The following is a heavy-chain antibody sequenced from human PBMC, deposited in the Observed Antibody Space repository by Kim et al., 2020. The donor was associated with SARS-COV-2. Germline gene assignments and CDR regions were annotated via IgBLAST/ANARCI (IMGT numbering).Heavy chain of an antibody. CDR3: ARDRLSTVTIYYYYYGMDV. J-gene: IGHJ6*02. V-gene: IGHV1-18*01. D-gene: IGHD4-17*01. Sequence: ASVKVSCKASGYTFTSYGISWVRQAPGQGLEWMGWISAYNGNTNYAQKLQGRVTMTTDTSTSTAYMELRSLRSDDTAVYYCARDRLSTVTIYYYYYGMDVWGQGTTVTVSS. CDR2: ISAYNGNT. CDR1: GYTFTSYG.